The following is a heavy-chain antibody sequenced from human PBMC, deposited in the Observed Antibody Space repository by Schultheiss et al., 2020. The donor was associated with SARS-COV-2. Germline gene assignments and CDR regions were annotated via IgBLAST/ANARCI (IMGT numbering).Heavy chain of an antibody. CDR1: GFTFGSYN. D-gene: IGHD4-17*01. V-gene: IGHV3-21*01. J-gene: IGHJ4*02. CDR2: IRSSGRDI. CDR3: VSFGASGDSLLDS. Sequence: GGSLRLSCAASGFTFGSYNMHWVRQAPGKGLEFVASIRSSGRDIYYADSMQGRFTASRDNANNSLYLQMHSLRAEDTAVYYCVSFGASGDSLLDSWGQGMLVTVSS.